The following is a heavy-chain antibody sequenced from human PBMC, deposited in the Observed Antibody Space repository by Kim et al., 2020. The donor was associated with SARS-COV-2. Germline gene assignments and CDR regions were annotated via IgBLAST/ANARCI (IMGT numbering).Heavy chain of an antibody. D-gene: IGHD6-19*01. J-gene: IGHJ6*02. Sequence: GGSLRLSCAASGFTFSSYSMNWVRQAPGKGLEWVSYISSSSSTIYYADSVKGRFTISRDNAKNSLYLQMNSLRDEDTAVYYCARDETENSSGWYVHYYYGMDVWGQGTTFTVSS. CDR3: ARDETENSSGWYVHYYYGMDV. CDR1: GFTFSSYS. CDR2: ISSSSSTI. V-gene: IGHV3-48*02.